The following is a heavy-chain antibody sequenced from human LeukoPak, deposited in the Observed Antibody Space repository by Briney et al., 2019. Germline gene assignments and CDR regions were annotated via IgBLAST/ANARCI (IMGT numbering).Heavy chain of an antibody. CDR3: ATRTASSGWHGIDY. J-gene: IGHJ4*02. CDR1: GFTVSSNY. Sequence: GGSLRLSCAASGFTVSSNYMSWVRQAPGKGLEWVSAISGSGGSTYYADSVKGRFTISRDNSKNTLYLQMNSLRAEDTAVYYCATRTASSGWHGIDYWGQGTLVTVSS. CDR2: ISGSGGST. D-gene: IGHD6-19*01. V-gene: IGHV3-23*01.